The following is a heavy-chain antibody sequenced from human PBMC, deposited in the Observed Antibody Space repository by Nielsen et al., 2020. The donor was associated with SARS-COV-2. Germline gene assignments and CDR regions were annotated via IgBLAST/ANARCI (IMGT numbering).Heavy chain of an antibody. CDR2: ISYDGSNK. Sequence: GESLKISCAASGFTFSSYAMHWVRQAPGKGLEWVAVISYDGSNKYYADSVKGRITISRDNSKNTLYLQMNSLRAEDTAVYYCARDVGSPPYCSGGSCYYYYYMDVWGKGTTVTVSS. V-gene: IGHV3-30-3*01. D-gene: IGHD2-15*01. CDR3: ARDVGSPPYCSGGSCYYYYYMDV. CDR1: GFTFSSYA. J-gene: IGHJ6*03.